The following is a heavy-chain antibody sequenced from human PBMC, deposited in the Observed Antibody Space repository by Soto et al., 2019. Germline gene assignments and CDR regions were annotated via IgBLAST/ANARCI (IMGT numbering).Heavy chain of an antibody. D-gene: IGHD1-1*01. J-gene: IGHJ6*03. Sequence: GGSLRFSCAASGFTFSSYGMHWVRQAPGKGLEWVAVIWYDGSNKYYADSVKGRFTISRDNSKNTLYLQMNSLRAEDTAVYYCARGGVPQLREYYYYYMDVWGKGTKVTVSS. CDR2: IWYDGSNK. V-gene: IGHV3-33*01. CDR1: GFTFSSYG. CDR3: ARGGVPQLREYYYYYMDV.